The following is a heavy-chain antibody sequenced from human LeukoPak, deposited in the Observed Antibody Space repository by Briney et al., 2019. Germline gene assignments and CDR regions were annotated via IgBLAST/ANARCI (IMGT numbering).Heavy chain of an antibody. D-gene: IGHD3-22*01. Sequence: PGGSLRLSCAASGFTVSSNYMSWVRQAPGKGLEWVSVIYSGGSTYYADSVKGRFTISRDNSKNTLYLQMNSLRAEDTAVYYCAKDGGNYYDSSGPAGLREWGQGTLVTVSS. J-gene: IGHJ4*02. V-gene: IGHV3-66*01. CDR2: IYSGGST. CDR3: AKDGGNYYDSSGPAGLRE. CDR1: GFTVSSNY.